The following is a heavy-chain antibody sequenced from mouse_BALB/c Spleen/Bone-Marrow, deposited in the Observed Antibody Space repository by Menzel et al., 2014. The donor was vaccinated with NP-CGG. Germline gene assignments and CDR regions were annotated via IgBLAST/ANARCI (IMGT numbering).Heavy chain of an antibody. CDR2: INPSSGYT. CDR1: GYTLTSYT. CDR3: ARSGRLLRDPYFDY. V-gene: IGHV1-4*01. J-gene: IGHJ2*01. Sequence: QVQLKQSGAELTRPGASVKMSCKASGYTLTSYTMHWVKQRPGQGLEWIGYINPSSGYTNYNQKFKDKATLTADKSSSTAYMQRSSLTSEDSTVYYWARSGRLLRDPYFDYGGQGTTLTVSS. D-gene: IGHD1-1*01.